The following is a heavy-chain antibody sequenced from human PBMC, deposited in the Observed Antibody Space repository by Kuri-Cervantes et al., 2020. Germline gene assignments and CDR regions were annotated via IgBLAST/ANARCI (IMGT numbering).Heavy chain of an antibody. CDR1: GGSISSSSYY. CDR2: IYYSGST. J-gene: IGHJ5*02. Sequence: ESLKISCTVSGGSISSSSYYWGWIRQPPGKGLEWIGSIYYSGSTYYNPSLKSRVTMTRDTSTSTVYMELSSLRSEDTAVYYCARVQVLLWFGADPWGQGTLVTVSS. V-gene: IGHV4-39*07. D-gene: IGHD3-10*01. CDR3: ARVQVLLWFGADP.